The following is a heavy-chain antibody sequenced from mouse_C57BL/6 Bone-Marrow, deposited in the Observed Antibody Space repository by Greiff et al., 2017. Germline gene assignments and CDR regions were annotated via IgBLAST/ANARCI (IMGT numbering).Heavy chain of an antibody. CDR3: ARWGATWAMDY. CDR2: IYPGSGNT. Sequence: VQLQQSGAELVRPGASVKLSCKASGYTFTDYYINWVKQRPGQGLEWIARIYPGSGNTYYNEKFKGKATLTAEKSSSTAYMQLSSLTSEDSAVYFCARWGATWAMDYWGQGTSVTVSS. D-gene: IGHD1-1*01. CDR1: GYTFTDYY. J-gene: IGHJ4*01. V-gene: IGHV1-76*01.